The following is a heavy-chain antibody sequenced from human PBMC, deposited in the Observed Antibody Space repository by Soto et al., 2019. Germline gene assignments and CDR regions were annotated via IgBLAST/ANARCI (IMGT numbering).Heavy chain of an antibody. CDR3: ARDSAGLDY. J-gene: IGHJ4*02. CDR2: IIHXLGTA. D-gene: IGHD6-13*01. V-gene: IGHV1-69*13. Sequence: GXXVKVSCKASGRTFSSYAISWVRQAPGQGLEWLXGIIHXLGTANYAQKXXGRVTITXXESTSTAYLELSSLRSEDTAVYYCARDSAGLDYCGQGTLVTVSS. CDR1: GRTFSSYA.